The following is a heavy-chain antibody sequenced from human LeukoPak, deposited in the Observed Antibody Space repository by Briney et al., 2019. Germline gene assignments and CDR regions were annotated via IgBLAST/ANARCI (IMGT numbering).Heavy chain of an antibody. D-gene: IGHD2-2*01. CDR3: ARTIVVVPAALLFDY. CDR1: GFTFSSYA. Sequence: PGGSLRLSCAASGFTFSSYAMSWVRQAPGKGLEWVSSISSSSSYIYYADSVKGRFTISRDNAKNSLYLQMNSLRAEDTAVYYCARTIVVVPAALLFDYWGQGTLVTVSS. J-gene: IGHJ4*02. CDR2: ISSSSSYI. V-gene: IGHV3-21*01.